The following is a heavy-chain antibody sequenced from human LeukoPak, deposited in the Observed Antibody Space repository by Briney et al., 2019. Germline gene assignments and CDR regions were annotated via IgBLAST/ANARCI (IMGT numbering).Heavy chain of an antibody. Sequence: GESLKISCKGSGYSFTSYWIGWVRRRPGKGLEWMGIIYPGDSDTRYSPSFQGQVTMSADKSISTAYLQWSSLKASDTAMYYCARQYCSTTNCPFDYWGQGTLVTVSS. CDR3: ARQYCSTTNCPFDY. D-gene: IGHD2-2*01. V-gene: IGHV5-51*01. CDR2: IYPGDSDT. CDR1: GYSFTSYW. J-gene: IGHJ4*02.